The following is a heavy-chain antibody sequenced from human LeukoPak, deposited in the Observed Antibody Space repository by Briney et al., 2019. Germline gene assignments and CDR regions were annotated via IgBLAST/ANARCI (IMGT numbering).Heavy chain of an antibody. CDR3: ARASTVTTGWFDP. D-gene: IGHD4-11*01. V-gene: IGHV4-59*06. CDR1: GGSISSYY. Sequence: SETLSLTCTVSGGSISSYYWSWIRQPPGKGLEWIGYIYYSGSTYYNPSLKSRVTISVDTSKNQFSLKLSSVTAADTAVYYCARASTVTTGWFDPWGQGTLVTVSS. CDR2: IYYSGST. J-gene: IGHJ5*02.